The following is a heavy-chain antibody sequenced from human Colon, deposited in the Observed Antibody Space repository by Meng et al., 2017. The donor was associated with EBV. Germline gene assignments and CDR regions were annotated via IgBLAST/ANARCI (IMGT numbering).Heavy chain of an antibody. J-gene: IGHJ5*02. Sequence: VRLQQGGEGLLKPPEPLARSCAVDGGSFRDSYWTWLRHPPGKGLEWIGEIDHRGNTKYNPSLKSRVTISLDTSKKQFSLKVSSVTAADSAVYYCARRGPSGNFSPWSQGALVTVSS. V-gene: IGHV4-34*01. D-gene: IGHD3-10*01. CDR2: IDHRGNT. CDR1: GGSFRDSY. CDR3: ARRGPSGNFSP.